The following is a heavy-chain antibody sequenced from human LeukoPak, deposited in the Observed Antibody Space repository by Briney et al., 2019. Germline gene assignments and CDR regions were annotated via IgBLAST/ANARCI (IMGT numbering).Heavy chain of an antibody. CDR3: TRHGLTTQPFDY. J-gene: IGHJ4*02. V-gene: IGHV3-73*01. D-gene: IGHD4/OR15-4a*01. Sequence: GGSLRLSCAASGFAFSGSAMHWVRQASGKGLEWVGRIRSKANSYATAYAASVKGRFTISRDDSKNTAYLQMNSLKTEDTAVYYCTRHGLTTQPFDYWGQGTLVTVSS. CDR2: IRSKANSYAT. CDR1: GFAFSGSA.